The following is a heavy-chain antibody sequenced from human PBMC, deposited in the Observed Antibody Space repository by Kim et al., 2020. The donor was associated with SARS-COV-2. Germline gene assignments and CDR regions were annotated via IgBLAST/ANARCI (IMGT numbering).Heavy chain of an antibody. CDR3: ARDGREQWPPLYGMDV. Sequence: SQTLSLTCAISGDSVSSNSAAWNWIRQSPSRGLEWLGRTYYRSKWYNDYAVSVKSRITINPDTSKNQFSLQLNSVTPEDTAVYYCARDGREQWPPLYGMDVWGQGTMVTVSS. CDR1: GDSVSSNSAA. J-gene: IGHJ6*02. V-gene: IGHV6-1*01. D-gene: IGHD6-19*01. CDR2: TYYRSKWYN.